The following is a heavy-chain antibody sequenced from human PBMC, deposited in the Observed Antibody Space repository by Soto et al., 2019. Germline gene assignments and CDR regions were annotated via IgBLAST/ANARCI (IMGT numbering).Heavy chain of an antibody. D-gene: IGHD3-3*01. CDR1: GYTFTSYA. J-gene: IGHJ6*02. Sequence: GASVKVSCKASGYTFTSYAMHLVRQAPGQRLEWMGWINAGNGNTKYSQKFQGRVTITRDTSASTAYMELSSLRSEDTAVYYCARASLGTYYDFWSGYSNGMDVWGQGTTVTVSS. V-gene: IGHV1-3*01. CDR2: INAGNGNT. CDR3: ARASLGTYYDFWSGYSNGMDV.